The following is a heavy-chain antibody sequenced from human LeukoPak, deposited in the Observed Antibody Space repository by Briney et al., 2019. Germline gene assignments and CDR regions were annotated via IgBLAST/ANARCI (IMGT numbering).Heavy chain of an antibody. CDR3: ARDLRGSY. J-gene: IGHJ4*02. CDR1: GFTFSTYD. V-gene: IGHV3-48*03. D-gene: IGHD5-12*01. Sequence: WVTLRLYCSASGFTFSTYDMTWVRQSPGKGLEGVSYISSSGSTIYYADSVKGRFTISRDNAKNSLYLQMNSLRAEDTAVYYCARDLRGSYWGQGTLVTVSS. CDR2: ISSSGSTI.